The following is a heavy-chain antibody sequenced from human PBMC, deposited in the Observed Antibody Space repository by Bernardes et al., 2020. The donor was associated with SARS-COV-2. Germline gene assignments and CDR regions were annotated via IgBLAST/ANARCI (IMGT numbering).Heavy chain of an antibody. V-gene: IGHV3-33*01. CDR1: GFTFSNYG. J-gene: IGHJ4*02. Sequence: GGSLRLSCAASGFTFSNYGIHWVRQAPGKGLEWVAHVWFDGSDIDYADSVKGRFTISRDNSKNTLFLQMNNLRAEDTAVYYCARDLIDSWAYFDYWGQGTLVTVSS. CDR3: ARDLIDSWAYFDY. CDR2: VWFDGSDI. D-gene: IGHD6-13*01.